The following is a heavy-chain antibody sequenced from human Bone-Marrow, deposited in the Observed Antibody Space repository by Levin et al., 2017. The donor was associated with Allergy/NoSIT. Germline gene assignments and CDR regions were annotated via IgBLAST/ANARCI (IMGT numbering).Heavy chain of an antibody. J-gene: IGHJ4*02. Sequence: KTSETLSLTCTVSGASISILHWAWVRQSPGKGLEWIGYVYNAATIKYNPSLKSRVTMSVDTSKNQFFLRVTSVTAADTAVYYCTRVGSDCRTSDCFTDWGQGTLVTVSS. CDR3: TRVGSDCRTSDCFTD. D-gene: IGHD2-21*02. V-gene: IGHV4-59*01. CDR1: GASISILH. CDR2: VYNAATI.